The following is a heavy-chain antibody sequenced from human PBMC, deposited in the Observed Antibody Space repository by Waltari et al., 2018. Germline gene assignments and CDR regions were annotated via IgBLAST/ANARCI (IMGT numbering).Heavy chain of an antibody. Sequence: QVQLQQWGAGLLKPSETLSLTCAVYGGSFSGYYWSWIRQPPGKGLEWIGEITHSGSTNYNPSLKSRVTISVDTSKNQFSLKLSSVTAADTAVYYCARGNYCDYWGQGTLVTVSS. CDR2: ITHSGST. J-gene: IGHJ4*02. CDR3: ARGNYCDY. V-gene: IGHV4-34*01. CDR1: GGSFSGYY.